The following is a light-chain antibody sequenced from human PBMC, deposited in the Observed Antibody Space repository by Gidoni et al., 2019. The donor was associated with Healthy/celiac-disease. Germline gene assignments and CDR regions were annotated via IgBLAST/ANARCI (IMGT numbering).Light chain of an antibody. CDR3: QQYNSYLT. J-gene: IGKJ3*01. CDR1: QSISSW. V-gene: IGKV1-5*01. Sequence: DIQMTQSPSTLSASVGDRVTITCRASQSISSWLAWYQQKPGKAPKLLIYDASSLESGVPSRFSGSGSGTEFTLTISSLQPDDFATYYCQQYNSYLTFGPGTKVEIK. CDR2: DAS.